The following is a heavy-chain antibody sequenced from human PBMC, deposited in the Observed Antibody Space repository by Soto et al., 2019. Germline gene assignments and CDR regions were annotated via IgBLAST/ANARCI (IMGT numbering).Heavy chain of an antibody. CDR3: ARWTRGSWSDYYYGMDV. V-gene: IGHV1-69*13. CDR2: IIPIFGTA. CDR1: GDTFSSYA. D-gene: IGHD2-15*01. Sequence: SVKVSCKASGDTFSSYAISWVRQAPGQGLEWMGGIIPIFGTANYAQKFQGRVTITADESTSTAYMELSSLRSEDTAVYYCARWTRGSWSDYYYGMDVWGQGTTVTVSS. J-gene: IGHJ6*02.